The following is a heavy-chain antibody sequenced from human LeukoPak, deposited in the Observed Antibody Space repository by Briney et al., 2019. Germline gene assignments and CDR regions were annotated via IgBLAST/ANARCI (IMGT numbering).Heavy chain of an antibody. J-gene: IGHJ4*02. CDR1: GFTFYDYA. V-gene: IGHV3-9*03. CDR2: ISWNSGSI. D-gene: IGHD1-26*01. Sequence: GGSLRLSCAASGFTFYDYAMHWVRQAPGKGREWVSGISWNSGSIGYADSVKGRFTISRDNAKNSLYLQMNSLRAEDMALYYCAKGGGSYFKAYFDYWGQGTLVTVSS. CDR3: AKGGGSYFKAYFDY.